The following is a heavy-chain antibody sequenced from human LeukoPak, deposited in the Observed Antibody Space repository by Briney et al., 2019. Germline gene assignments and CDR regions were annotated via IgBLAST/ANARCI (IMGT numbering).Heavy chain of an antibody. CDR2: ISTFNGDA. J-gene: IGHJ4*02. Sequence: ASVKVSCKASGYTFTSHGISWARQAPGQGLEWMGWISTFNGDAHYTQKLQDRVTMTTDTSTSTAYMELRSLRSDDTAVYYCARRLSGDGDLDYWGQGTLVTVSS. CDR1: GYTFTSHG. CDR3: ARRLSGDGDLDY. V-gene: IGHV1-18*01. D-gene: IGHD7-27*01.